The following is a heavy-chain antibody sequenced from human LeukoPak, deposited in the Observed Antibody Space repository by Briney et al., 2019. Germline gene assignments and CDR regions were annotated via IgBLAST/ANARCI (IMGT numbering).Heavy chain of an antibody. CDR1: GFTFSSYW. D-gene: IGHD6-19*01. V-gene: IGHV3-74*01. CDR2: INSDGSST. J-gene: IGHJ4*02. Sequence: GGSLRLSCAASGFTFSSYWMHWVRQAPGKGLVWVSRINSDGSSTSYADSVKGRFTISRDNAKNSLYLQVNSLRAEDTAVYYCARDLGSGCFDYWGQGTLVTVSS. CDR3: ARDLGSGCFDY.